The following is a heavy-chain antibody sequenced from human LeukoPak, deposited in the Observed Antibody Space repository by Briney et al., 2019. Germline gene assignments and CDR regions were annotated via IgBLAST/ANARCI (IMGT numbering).Heavy chain of an antibody. CDR3: AKSRLSGINDAFDI. J-gene: IGHJ3*02. CDR2: IYSGGST. D-gene: IGHD3-3*01. V-gene: IGHV3-66*01. CDR1: EFSVGSNY. Sequence: GGSLRLSCAASEFSVGSNYMTWVRQAPGKGLEWVSLIYSGGSTYYADSVKGRFTISRDNSKNTLYLQMNSLRAEDTAVYYCAKSRLSGINDAFDIWGQGTMVTVSS.